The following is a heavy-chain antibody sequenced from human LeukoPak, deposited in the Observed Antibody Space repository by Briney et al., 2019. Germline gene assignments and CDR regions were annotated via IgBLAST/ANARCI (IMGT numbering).Heavy chain of an antibody. V-gene: IGHV1-46*01. Sequence: GASVKVSCKASGYTFTGYYMHWVRQAPGQGLEWMGIINPSGGSTSYAQKFQGRVTMTRDMSTSTVYMELSSLRSEDTAVYYCARSPGKDSSSHVWVNWFDPWGQGTLVTVSS. CDR3: ARSPGKDSSSHVWVNWFDP. CDR2: INPSGGST. J-gene: IGHJ5*02. CDR1: GYTFTGYY. D-gene: IGHD6-6*01.